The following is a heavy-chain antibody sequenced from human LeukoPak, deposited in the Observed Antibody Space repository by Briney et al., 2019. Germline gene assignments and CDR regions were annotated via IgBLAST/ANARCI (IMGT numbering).Heavy chain of an antibody. D-gene: IGHD3-9*01. CDR3: ARLYYDILTGYRPIDY. V-gene: IGHV4-39*01. CDR1: GGSISSSSYY. CDR2: IYYSGST. J-gene: IGHJ4*02. Sequence: SETLSLTCTVSGGSISSSSYYWGWIRQPPGKGLEWIGGIYYSGSTYYNPSLKSRVTISVDTSRNQFSLKLSSVTAADTAVYYCARLYYDILTGYRPIDYWGQGTLVTVSS.